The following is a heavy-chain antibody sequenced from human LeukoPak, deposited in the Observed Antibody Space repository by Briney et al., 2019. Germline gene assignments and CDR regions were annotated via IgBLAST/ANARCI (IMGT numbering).Heavy chain of an antibody. V-gene: IGHV1-2*02. D-gene: IGHD2-2*01. Sequence: ASVKVSCKASGYTFTGYYMHWVRQAPGQGLEWMGWINPNSGGTNYAQKFQGRVIMTRDTSISTAYMELSRLRSDDTAVYYCARDRIGCSSTSCYGGAGWDAFDIWGQGTMVTVSS. CDR3: ARDRIGCSSTSCYGGAGWDAFDI. CDR1: GYTFTGYY. CDR2: INPNSGGT. J-gene: IGHJ3*02.